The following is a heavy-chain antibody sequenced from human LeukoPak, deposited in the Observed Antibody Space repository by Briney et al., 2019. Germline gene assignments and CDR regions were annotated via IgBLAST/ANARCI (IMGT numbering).Heavy chain of an antibody. D-gene: IGHD4/OR15-4a*01. Sequence: GGSLRLSCAASGFTFSSYAMSWVRQAPGKGLEWVSLISASGDRTYYAGSVKGRFTISRDTSRNTLTLQMNSLRAEDTAVYYCARGIYDYALDYWGQGTLVTVSP. J-gene: IGHJ4*02. CDR2: ISASGDRT. V-gene: IGHV3-23*01. CDR1: GFTFSSYA. CDR3: ARGIYDYALDY.